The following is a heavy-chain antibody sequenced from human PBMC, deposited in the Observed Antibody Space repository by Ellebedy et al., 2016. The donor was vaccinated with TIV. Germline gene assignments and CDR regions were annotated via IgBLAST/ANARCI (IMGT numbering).Heavy chain of an antibody. J-gene: IGHJ4*02. V-gene: IGHV3-23*01. Sequence: GESLKISCAASGFTFSRYAMAWVRQAPGKGLEWVSGIVGSGAQKYADSVKGRFTISRDNSKNTLYLQMNSLRAEDTGIYYCAKGRGGGSDSSAPRYYFDYWGLGTLVTVSS. CDR3: AKGRGGGSDSSAPRYYFDY. CDR1: GFTFSRYA. D-gene: IGHD3-22*01. CDR2: IVGSGA.